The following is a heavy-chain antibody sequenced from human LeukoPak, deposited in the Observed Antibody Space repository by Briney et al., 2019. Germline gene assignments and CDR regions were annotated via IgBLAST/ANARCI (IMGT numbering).Heavy chain of an antibody. V-gene: IGHV4-38-2*02. CDR1: GYSISTGYY. CDR2: FYHGGST. Sequence: PSETLSLTRTVSGYSISTGYYWDWIRQPPGKGLEWIGTFYHGGSTYYNPSLKSRITISLDTSKNQFSLKLTSVTAADTAMYYCATVLSSYFDYWGQGTLVTVSS. J-gene: IGHJ4*02. D-gene: IGHD3-3*01. CDR3: ATVLSSYFDY.